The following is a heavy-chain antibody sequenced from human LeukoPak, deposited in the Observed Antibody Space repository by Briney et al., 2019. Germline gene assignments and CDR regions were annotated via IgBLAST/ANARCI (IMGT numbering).Heavy chain of an antibody. Sequence: PSETLSLTCTVSGGSISSSSYYWGWIRQPPGKGLEWIGSIYYSGSTYYNPSLKSRVTISVDTSKNQFSLKLSSVTAADTAVYYCARNHRITMIVVVITTESGAFDIWGQGTMVTVSS. V-gene: IGHV4-39*01. CDR2: IYYSGST. J-gene: IGHJ3*02. D-gene: IGHD3-22*01. CDR3: ARNHRITMIVVVITTESGAFDI. CDR1: GGSISSSSYY.